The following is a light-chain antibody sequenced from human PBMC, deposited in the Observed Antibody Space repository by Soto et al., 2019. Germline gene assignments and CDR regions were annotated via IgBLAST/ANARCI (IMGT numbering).Light chain of an antibody. CDR3: ATWDDRLNGRV. V-gene: IGLV1-44*01. Sequence: QSVLTQAPSASGPPGQRVAISCAGSSANIGINTVDWYQQLPGTAPKLLIYSNSQRPSGVPDRFSGSKSGTSASLAISGLQSEDEADYLCATWDDRLNGRVFATGTKDIVL. CDR1: SANIGINT. CDR2: SNS. J-gene: IGLJ1*01.